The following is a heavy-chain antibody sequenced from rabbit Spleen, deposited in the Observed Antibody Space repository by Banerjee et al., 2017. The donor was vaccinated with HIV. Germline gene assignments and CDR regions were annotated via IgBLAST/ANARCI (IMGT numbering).Heavy chain of an antibody. CDR1: GFSFSNNDY. D-gene: IGHD7-1*01. V-gene: IGHV1S40*01. CDR2: IAGSSSDFT. J-gene: IGHJ6*01. Sequence: QSLEESGGDLVKPGASLTLTCTASGFSFSNNDYMCCVRQAPGKGLEWISCIAGSSSDFTYSATWAKGRFTCSKTSSTTVTLQMTSLTVADTATYFCARDTGTSFSTYGMDLWGPGTLVTVS. CDR3: ARDTGTSFSTYGMDL.